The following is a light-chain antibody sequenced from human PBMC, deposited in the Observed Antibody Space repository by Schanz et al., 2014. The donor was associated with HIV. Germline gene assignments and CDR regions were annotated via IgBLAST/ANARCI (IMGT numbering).Light chain of an antibody. Sequence: DIQMTQSPSSLSASVGDRVTITCRASQSISRFLNWYQQKPGKAPKLLIYATSNFQSGVPSRFSGSGSGTDFTLAISRLQPEDFATYYCQQTYSLPVTFGKGTKVEIK. CDR1: QSISRF. J-gene: IGKJ1*01. CDR2: ATS. CDR3: QQTYSLPVT. V-gene: IGKV1-39*01.